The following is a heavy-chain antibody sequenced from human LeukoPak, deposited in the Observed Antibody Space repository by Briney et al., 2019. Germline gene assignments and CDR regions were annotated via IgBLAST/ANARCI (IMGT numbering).Heavy chain of an antibody. CDR1: GFTFSSYW. D-gene: IGHD3-22*01. J-gene: IGHJ4*02. V-gene: IGHV3-7*01. Sequence: GGSLRLSCGVSGFTFSSYWMNWVRQAPGNGLEWVASIKYDGSQKSYVDSVKGRFTISRDNAKNSLYLQMSSLRAEDTAVYYCARDRSGYYPYYFDYWGQGTLVTVSS. CDR3: ARDRSGYYPYYFDY. CDR2: IKYDGSQK.